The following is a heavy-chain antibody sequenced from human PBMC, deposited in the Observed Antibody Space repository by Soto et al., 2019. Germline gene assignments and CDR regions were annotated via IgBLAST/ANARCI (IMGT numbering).Heavy chain of an antibody. D-gene: IGHD2-21*01. J-gene: IGHJ2*01. CDR2: INHSGST. V-gene: IGHV4-34*01. CDR1: GGSFSGYY. Sequence: QVQLQQWGAGLLKPSETLSLTCAVSGGSFSGYYWSWIRQPPGKGLEWIGEINHSGSTNYNPSLKSRVTISVDTSKNQFSLKLSSVTAADTAVYYCARGRPDSDWYCDLWGRGTLVTVSS. CDR3: ARGRPDSDWYCDL.